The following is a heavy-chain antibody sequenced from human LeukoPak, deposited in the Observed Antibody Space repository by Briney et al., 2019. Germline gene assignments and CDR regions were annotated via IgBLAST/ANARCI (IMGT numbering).Heavy chain of an antibody. CDR3: ARDYNSG. CDR1: GFTVSSNY. CDR2: IQSDGSA. Sequence: PGGSLRLSCAASGFTVSSNYMSWVRQAPGKGLEWVSVIQSDGSAYYADFVKGRFTISRDSSKNTLYLQMNGLRADDTAVYYCARDYNSGWGQGTLVTVSS. D-gene: IGHD1-1*01. J-gene: IGHJ4*02. V-gene: IGHV3-53*01.